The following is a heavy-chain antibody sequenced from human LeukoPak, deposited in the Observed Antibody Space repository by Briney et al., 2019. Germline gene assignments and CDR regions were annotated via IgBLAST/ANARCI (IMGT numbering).Heavy chain of an antibody. Sequence: PSETLSLTCTVSGYSISSGYYWGWIRQPPGKGLEWIGSIYHSGSTYYNPSLKSRVTISVDTSKSQFSLKLSSVTAADTAVYYCARRGPLKWEPYYFDYWGQGTLVTVSS. CDR2: IYHSGST. D-gene: IGHD1-26*01. J-gene: IGHJ4*02. V-gene: IGHV4-38-2*02. CDR3: ARRGPLKWEPYYFDY. CDR1: GYSISSGYY.